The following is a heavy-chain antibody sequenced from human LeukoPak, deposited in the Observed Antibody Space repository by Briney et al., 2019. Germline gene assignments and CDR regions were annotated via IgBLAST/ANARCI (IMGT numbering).Heavy chain of an antibody. CDR1: GGSISSYY. Sequence: SETLSLTCTVSGGSISSYYWSWIRQPPGKGLEWIGYIYYSGSTNYNPSLKSRVTISVDTSKNQFSLKLSSVTAADTAVYYCAREGASGSYYYYFDYWGQGTLVTVSS. CDR2: IYYSGST. D-gene: IGHD1-26*01. CDR3: AREGASGSYYYYFDY. V-gene: IGHV4-59*01. J-gene: IGHJ4*02.